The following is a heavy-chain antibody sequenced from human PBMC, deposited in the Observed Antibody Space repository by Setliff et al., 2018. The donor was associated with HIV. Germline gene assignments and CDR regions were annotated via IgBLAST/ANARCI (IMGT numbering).Heavy chain of an antibody. V-gene: IGHV4-38-2*02. Sequence: SETLSLTCTVSGYSISSGYYWSWVRQPPGKGLEWIATILQSGTTYYNPSLNSRVTISVDTSKNQFSLHVYSVTAADTAVYSCARYVSSGFYFDYWGQGTLVTVSS. CDR3: ARYVSSGFYFDY. D-gene: IGHD3-22*01. J-gene: IGHJ4*02. CDR1: GYSISSGYY. CDR2: ILQSGTT.